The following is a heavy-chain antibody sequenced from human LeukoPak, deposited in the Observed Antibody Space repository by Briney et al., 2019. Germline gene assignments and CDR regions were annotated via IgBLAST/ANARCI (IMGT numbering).Heavy chain of an antibody. Sequence: PSQTLSLTCAVSGGSISSGGYSWSWIRQPPGKGLEWIGYIYHSGSTYYNPSLKSRDTISVDRSKNQFSLKLSSVTAADTAVYYCASFTAQGYFDYWGQGTLVTVSS. D-gene: IGHD3-16*01. V-gene: IGHV4-30-2*01. J-gene: IGHJ4*02. CDR3: ASFTAQGYFDY. CDR1: GGSISSGGYS. CDR2: IYHSGST.